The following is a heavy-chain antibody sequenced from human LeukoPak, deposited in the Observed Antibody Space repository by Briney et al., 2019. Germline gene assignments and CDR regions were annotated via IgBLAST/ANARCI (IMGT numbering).Heavy chain of an antibody. CDR3: ARDQHSSGYWVPDY. J-gene: IGHJ4*02. CDR1: GGTFSIYA. D-gene: IGHD3-22*01. V-gene: IGHV1-69*04. Sequence: SVTVSCTASGGTFSIYAISWVRQAPGQGLAWLGRIIPILGIANYAQKFQGRVTITADKSTSTAYMELSSLRSEDTAVYYCARDQHSSGYWVPDYWGQGTLVTVSS. CDR2: IIPILGIA.